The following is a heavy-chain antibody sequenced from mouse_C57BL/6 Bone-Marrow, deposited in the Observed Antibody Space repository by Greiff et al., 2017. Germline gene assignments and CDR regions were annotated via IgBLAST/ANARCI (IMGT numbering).Heavy chain of an antibody. Sequence: QVQLKESGPGLVQPSQSLSITCTVSGFSLTSYGVHWVRQSPGKGLEWLGVIWSGGSTDYNAAFISRLSISKDNSKSQVFFKMNSLQADDTAIYYCARRIYYDYDKGMDYWGQGTSVTVSS. D-gene: IGHD2-4*01. CDR2: IWSGGST. CDR1: GFSLTSYG. V-gene: IGHV2-2*01. J-gene: IGHJ4*01. CDR3: ARRIYYDYDKGMDY.